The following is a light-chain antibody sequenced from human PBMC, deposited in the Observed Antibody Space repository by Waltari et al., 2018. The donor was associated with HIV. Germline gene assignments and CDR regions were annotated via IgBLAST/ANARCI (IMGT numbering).Light chain of an antibody. CDR3: AAWDDSLNGRV. Sequence: QSVLTQPPSASGTPGQRVTISCSASSPTIDSTTVNWYQQLPGTAPKLLIYSNNQRPSGVPDRFSGSKSGTSASLAISGLQSEDEADYYCAAWDDSLNGRVFGGGTKLTVL. V-gene: IGLV1-44*01. CDR2: SNN. CDR1: SPTIDSTT. J-gene: IGLJ2*01.